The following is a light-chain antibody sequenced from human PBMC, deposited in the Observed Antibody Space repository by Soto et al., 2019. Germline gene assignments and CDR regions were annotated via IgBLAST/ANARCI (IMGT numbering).Light chain of an antibody. CDR2: GAS. V-gene: IGKV3-20*01. CDR3: QQYGNSWT. CDR1: QSVSTN. J-gene: IGKJ1*01. Sequence: EIVMTQSPVTLSVSPGARATLSCRASQSVSTNLAWYQQKPGQAPRLLIYGASNRATGIPDRFSGSGSGTDFTLTISRLEPEDFAVYYCQQYGNSWTFGQGTKVDIK.